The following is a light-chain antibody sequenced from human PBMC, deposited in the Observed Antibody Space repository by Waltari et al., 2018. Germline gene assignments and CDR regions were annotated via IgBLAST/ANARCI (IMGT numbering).Light chain of an antibody. J-gene: IGLJ3*02. CDR1: TSNIGTNT. CDR3: ATWDDSLSGRV. CDR2: VNY. V-gene: IGLV1-44*01. Sequence: QSVLTQPPSTSGTPGQTVTISCSGSTSNIGTNTVTWYQLLPGTAPKTVIFVNYLRPSGVPDRFSASKAGTSASLVISGLQSEDEADYFCATWDDSLSGRVFGGGTKVTVL.